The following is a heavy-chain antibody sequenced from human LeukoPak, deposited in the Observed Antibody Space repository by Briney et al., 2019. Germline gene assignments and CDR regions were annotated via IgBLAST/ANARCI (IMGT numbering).Heavy chain of an antibody. J-gene: IGHJ4*02. CDR1: GGTFSSYA. CDR2: IIPIFGTA. CDR3: AREQLWQLGVFDY. Sequence: GASVKVSCKASGGTFSSYAISWVRQAPGQGLEWMGGIIPIFGTANYAQKFQGRVTMTRDTSISTAYMELSRLRSDDTAVYYCAREQLWQLGVFDYWGQGTLVTVSS. V-gene: IGHV1-69*05. D-gene: IGHD5-18*01.